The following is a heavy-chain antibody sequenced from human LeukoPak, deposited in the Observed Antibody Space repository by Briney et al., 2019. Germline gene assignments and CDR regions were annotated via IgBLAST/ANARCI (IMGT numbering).Heavy chain of an antibody. CDR1: GFSISGRD. J-gene: IGHJ4*02. Sequence: PEGSLRLSCTVSGFSISGRDMTWGRQAPGKGLEWVSSIGSGGKMFYTDSVKGRFTVSRDTSKNTLFLQMNSLRAEDTAVYYCATTVWTGQFPDYFDVWGQGTLVTVSS. D-gene: IGHD1-1*01. V-gene: IGHV3-69-1*02. CDR2: IGSGGKM. CDR3: ATTVWTGQFPDYFDV.